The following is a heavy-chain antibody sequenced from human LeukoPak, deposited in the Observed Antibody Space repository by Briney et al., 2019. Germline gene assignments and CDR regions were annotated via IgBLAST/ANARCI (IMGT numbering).Heavy chain of an antibody. Sequence: PGGSLRLSCAASGFTFSSYSMNWVRQAPGKGLEWVSSISSSSSYIYYADSVKGRFTISRDNAKNSLYLQVNSLRAEDTAVYYCARGGGYAHGYYFDYWGQGTLVTVSS. V-gene: IGHV3-21*01. J-gene: IGHJ4*02. CDR3: ARGGGYAHGYYFDY. CDR2: ISSSSSYI. CDR1: GFTFSSYS. D-gene: IGHD3-16*01.